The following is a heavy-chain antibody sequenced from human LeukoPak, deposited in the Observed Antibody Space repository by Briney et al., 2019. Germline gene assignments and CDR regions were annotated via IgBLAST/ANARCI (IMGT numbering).Heavy chain of an antibody. CDR3: ARAAESVRYFDWSRLLYYFDY. D-gene: IGHD3-9*01. Sequence: GASVKVSCKASGYTFSSHYLNWVRQAPGQGLEWMGGIIPIFGTANYAQKFQGRVTITADESTSTAYMELSSLRSEDTAVYYCARAAESVRYFDWSRLLYYFDYWGQGTLVTVSS. J-gene: IGHJ4*02. CDR2: IIPIFGTA. CDR1: GYTFSSHY. V-gene: IGHV1-69*13.